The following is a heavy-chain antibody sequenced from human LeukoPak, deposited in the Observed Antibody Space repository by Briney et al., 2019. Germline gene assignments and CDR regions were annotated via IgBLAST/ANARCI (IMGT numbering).Heavy chain of an antibody. J-gene: IGHJ5*02. CDR1: TFTFSSYT. V-gene: IGHV3-21*01. Sequence: GGSLRLSCAASTFTFSSYTMNWVRQAPGKGLEWVSSIDSGRAYIYYADSVKGRFTISRDNAKNSLYLQMNSLRAEDTAVYYCARDLTAYCGGDCKSPFDPWGQGTLVTVSS. D-gene: IGHD2-21*02. CDR3: ARDLTAYCGGDCKSPFDP. CDR2: IDSGRAYI.